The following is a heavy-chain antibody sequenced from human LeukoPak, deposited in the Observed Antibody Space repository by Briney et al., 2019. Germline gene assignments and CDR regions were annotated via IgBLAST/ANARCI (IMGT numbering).Heavy chain of an antibody. D-gene: IGHD2-21*02. CDR3: ASSYCGGDCYSFNWYFDL. CDR2: IIPILDTI. Sequence: SVKVSCKASGYTFTSYAISWVRQAPGQGLEWMGGIIPILDTIKYAQKFQGRVAITADESTSTAYMELSSLRSEDTAVYYCASSYCGGDCYSFNWYFDLWGRGTLVTVSS. J-gene: IGHJ2*01. CDR1: GYTFTSYA. V-gene: IGHV1-69*13.